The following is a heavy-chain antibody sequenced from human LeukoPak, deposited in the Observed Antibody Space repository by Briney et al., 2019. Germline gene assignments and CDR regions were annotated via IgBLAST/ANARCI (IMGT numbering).Heavy chain of an antibody. CDR1: GGTFSSYA. CDR3: ARVTYYYDSSGYVDY. CDR2: IIPIFGIA. D-gene: IGHD3-22*01. V-gene: IGHV1-69*04. J-gene: IGHJ4*02. Sequence: SVKVSCKASGGTFSSYAISWVRQAPGQGLEWMGRIIPIFGIANYAQKFQGSVTITADKSTSTAYMELSSLRSEDTAVYYCARVTYYYDSSGYVDYWGQGTLVTVSS.